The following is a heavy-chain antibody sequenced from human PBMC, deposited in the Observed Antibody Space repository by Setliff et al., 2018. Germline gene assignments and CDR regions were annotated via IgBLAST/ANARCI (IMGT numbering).Heavy chain of an antibody. Sequence: NPSETLSLTCSVSGASISSNYWSWIRQSPGKGLEWIGYIYYNGTTRYSPSLKSRVTISVDTSKNQFSLRLTSVTAADTAVYYCTSTPRGGINITTRAGAFDSWGQGTLVTVSS. CDR3: TSTPRGGINITTRAGAFDS. V-gene: IGHV4-59*01. D-gene: IGHD6-6*01. CDR2: IYYNGTT. CDR1: GASISSNY. J-gene: IGHJ4*02.